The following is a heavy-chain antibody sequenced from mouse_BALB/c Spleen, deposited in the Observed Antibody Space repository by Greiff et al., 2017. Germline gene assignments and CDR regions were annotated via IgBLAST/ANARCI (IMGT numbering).Heavy chain of an antibody. J-gene: IGHJ2*01. D-gene: IGHD1-1*01. CDR2: IRLKSNNYAT. CDR3: TRPYYGSSYDY. V-gene: IGHV6-6*02. Sequence: EVQGVESGGGLVQPGGSMKLSCVASGFTFSNYWMNWVRQSPEKGLEWVAEIRLKSNNYATHYAESVKGRFTISRDDSKSSVYLQMNNLRAEDTGIYYCTRPYYGSSYDYWGQGTTLTVSS. CDR1: GFTFSNYW.